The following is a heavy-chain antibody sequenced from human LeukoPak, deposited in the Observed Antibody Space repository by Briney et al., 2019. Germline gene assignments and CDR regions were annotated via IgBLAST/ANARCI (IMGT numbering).Heavy chain of an antibody. Sequence: SVKVPCKASGYTFTSYDIDWVRQATGQGLEWMGWMNPNSGTTGYAQKFQGRVTITRNTSISTAYMELSSLRSEDTAVYYCARGRGSNDFWSGPADYWGQGTLVTVSS. V-gene: IGHV1-8*03. CDR3: ARGRGSNDFWSGPADY. D-gene: IGHD3-3*01. J-gene: IGHJ4*02. CDR1: GYTFTSYD. CDR2: MNPNSGTT.